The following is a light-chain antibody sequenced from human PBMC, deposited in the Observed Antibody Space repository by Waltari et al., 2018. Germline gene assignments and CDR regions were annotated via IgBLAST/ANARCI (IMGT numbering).Light chain of an antibody. CDR1: SGHSSHI. CDR2: VNSDGSH. Sequence: QLVVTQSPSASAPLGASVKPTCTLSSGHSSHIVAWLQQRPEKGPRYLMKVNSDGSHIKGDVIPDRFSGSSAGAGRYLTISSRQPDDEADYYCQTGGHGTWVFGGGTTLTVL. CDR3: QTGGHGTWV. J-gene: IGLJ3*02. V-gene: IGLV4-69*01.